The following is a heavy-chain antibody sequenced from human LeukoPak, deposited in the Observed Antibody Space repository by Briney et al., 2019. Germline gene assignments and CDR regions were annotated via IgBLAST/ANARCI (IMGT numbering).Heavy chain of an antibody. D-gene: IGHD3-3*01. CDR3: ARGPSYYDFWSGYLSYYMDV. CDR1: GYTFTIDA. V-gene: IGHV7-4-1*02. Sequence: GASVNVSCKASGYTFTIDAMNCVRQGPGQGLEWIGWINTNTGNPTYAQGFTGGFVFSLATSVSSAYLRRSLLTAQDTAVYSCARGPSYYDFWSGYLSYYMDVWGKGTTVTVSS. J-gene: IGHJ6*03. CDR2: INTNTGNP.